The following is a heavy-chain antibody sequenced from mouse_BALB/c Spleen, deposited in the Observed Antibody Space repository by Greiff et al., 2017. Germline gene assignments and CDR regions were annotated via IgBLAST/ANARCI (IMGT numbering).Heavy chain of an antibody. CDR3: ARAHTYFPYGYLDY. Sequence: EVQLVESGPGLVKPSQSLSLTCTVTGYSITSDYAWNWIRQFPGNKLEWMGYISYSGSTSYNPSLKSRISITRDTSKNQFFLQLNSVTTEDTATYYCARAHTYFPYGYLDYWGQGTTLTVSS. CDR1: GYSITSDYA. CDR2: ISYSGST. D-gene: IGHD2-10*02. V-gene: IGHV3-2*02. J-gene: IGHJ2*01.